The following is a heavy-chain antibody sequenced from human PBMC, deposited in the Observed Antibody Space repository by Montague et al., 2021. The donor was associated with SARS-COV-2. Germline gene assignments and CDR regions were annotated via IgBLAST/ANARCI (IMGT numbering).Heavy chain of an antibody. D-gene: IGHD2-2*02. Sequence: SETLSLTCTASGGSISSYYWSWIRQPPGKGLEWIGYIYYSGSTNYNPSLKSRVTISVDTSKNQFSLKLSSVTAADTAVYYCARESSYSRCSSTSCYTSVWFDPWGQGTLVTFSS. CDR1: GGSISSYY. CDR3: ARESSYSRCSSTSCYTSVWFDP. J-gene: IGHJ5*02. CDR2: IYYSGST. V-gene: IGHV4-59*01.